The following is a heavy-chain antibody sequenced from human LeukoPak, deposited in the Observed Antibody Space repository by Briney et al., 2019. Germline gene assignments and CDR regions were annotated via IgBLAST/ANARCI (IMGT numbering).Heavy chain of an antibody. CDR1: GFTFSSYS. Sequence: GGSLRLSCAASGFTFSSYSMNWVRQAPGKGLEWVSSISSSSSYIYYADSVKGRFTISRDNAKNSLYLQMNSLRAEDTAVYYCARDLNDYYGSGSAALDYWGQGTLVTVSS. V-gene: IGHV3-21*01. CDR3: ARDLNDYYGSGSAALDY. D-gene: IGHD3-10*01. CDR2: ISSSSSYI. J-gene: IGHJ4*02.